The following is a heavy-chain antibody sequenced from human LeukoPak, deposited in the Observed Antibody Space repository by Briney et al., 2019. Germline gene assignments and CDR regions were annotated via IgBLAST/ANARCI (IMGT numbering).Heavy chain of an antibody. CDR3: ARALGEYYDSSGYPLPDS. CDR1: GFSFRNYA. CDR2: ISYDGSNK. Sequence: GGSLRLSCAASGFSFRNYAMHWVRQAPGKGLEWVAVISYDGSNKYYADSVKGRFTISRDNSKNTLYLQMNSLRAEDTAVYYCARALGEYYDSSGYPLPDSWGQGTLVTVSS. J-gene: IGHJ5*01. V-gene: IGHV3-30-3*01. D-gene: IGHD3-22*01.